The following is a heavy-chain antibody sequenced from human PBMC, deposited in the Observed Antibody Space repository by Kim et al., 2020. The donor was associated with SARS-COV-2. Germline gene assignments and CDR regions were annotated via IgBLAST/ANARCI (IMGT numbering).Heavy chain of an antibody. V-gene: IGHV3-74*01. Sequence: GGSLRLSCAASGFTFSSYWMHWVRQAPGKGLVWVSRINSDGSSTSYADSVKGRFTISRDNAKNTLYLQMNSLRAEDTAVYYCARVRKVTTIYYYGMDVWGQGTTVTVSS. D-gene: IGHD4-17*01. CDR3: ARVRKVTTIYYYGMDV. CDR1: GFTFSSYW. CDR2: INSDGSST. J-gene: IGHJ6*02.